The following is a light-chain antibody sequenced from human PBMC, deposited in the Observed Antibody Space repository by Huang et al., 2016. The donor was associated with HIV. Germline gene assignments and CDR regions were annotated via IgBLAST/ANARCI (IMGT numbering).Light chain of an antibody. Sequence: DIVMTQSPDSLAVSLGERATINCKSSQSLLYKSNNKNSLAWFQQKAGQPPKLLIYWASTRESGVPDRFSGSGSGTDFTLTISSLQAEDVAVYFCQQYYSTPPWTFGQGTRVEIK. CDR3: QQYYSTPPWT. V-gene: IGKV4-1*01. CDR2: WAS. CDR1: QSLLYKSNNKNS. J-gene: IGKJ1*01.